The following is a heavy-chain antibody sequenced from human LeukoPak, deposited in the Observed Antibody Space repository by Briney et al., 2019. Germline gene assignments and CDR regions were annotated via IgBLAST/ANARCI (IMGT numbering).Heavy chain of an antibody. CDR2: VYYSGST. CDR1: GGSISKIATRPC. V-gene: IGHV4-59*11. CDR3: ARGGGYFEWDYYFDY. Sequence: SETLSLTCTVSGGSISKIATRPCWTWIRQPPGKGLEWIGCVYYSGSTNYNPSLKSRVTISGDTSKTQFSLKLTSVTTADTAVYYCARGGGYFEWDYYFDYWGQGTLVTVSS. D-gene: IGHD3-9*01. J-gene: IGHJ4*02.